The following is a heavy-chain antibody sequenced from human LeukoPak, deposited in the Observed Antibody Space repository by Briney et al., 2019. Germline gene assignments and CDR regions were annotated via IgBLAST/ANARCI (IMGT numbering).Heavy chain of an antibody. CDR2: ISYDGSNK. Sequence: PGGSLRLSCAASGFTFSSYGMHWVRQAPGKGLGWVAVISYDGSNKYYADSVKGRFTISRDNSKNTLYLQMNSLRAEDTAVYYCAKVHYYDSSGPFDYWGQGTLVTVSS. CDR3: AKVHYYDSSGPFDY. CDR1: GFTFSSYG. J-gene: IGHJ4*02. D-gene: IGHD3-22*01. V-gene: IGHV3-30*18.